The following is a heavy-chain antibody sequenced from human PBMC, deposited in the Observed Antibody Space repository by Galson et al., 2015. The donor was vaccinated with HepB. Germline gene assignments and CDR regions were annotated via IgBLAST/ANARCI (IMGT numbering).Heavy chain of an antibody. V-gene: IGHV3-30*04. J-gene: IGHJ6*02. D-gene: IGHD2-15*01. CDR2: ISYDGSNK. CDR3: ARDLYCSGGSCPEASNYYYGMDV. Sequence: SLRLSCAASGFTFSSYAMHWVRQAPGKGLEWVAVISYDGSNKYYADSVKGRFTISRDNSKNTLYLQMNSLRAEDTAVYYCARDLYCSGGSCPEASNYYYGMDVWGQGTTVTVSS. CDR1: GFTFSSYA.